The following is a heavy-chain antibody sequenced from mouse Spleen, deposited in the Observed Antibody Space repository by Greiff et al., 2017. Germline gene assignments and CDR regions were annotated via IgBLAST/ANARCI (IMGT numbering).Heavy chain of an antibody. D-gene: IGHD2-4*01. V-gene: IGHV5-4*01. J-gene: IGHJ4*01. CDR1: GFTFSSYA. Sequence: EVMLVESGGGLVKPGGSLKLSCAASGFTFSSYAMSWVRQTPEKRLEWVATISDGGSYTYYPDNVKGRFTISRDNAKNNLYLQMSHLKSEDTAMYYCAREDYDLYAMDYWGQGTSVTVSS. CDR3: AREDYDLYAMDY. CDR2: ISDGGSYT.